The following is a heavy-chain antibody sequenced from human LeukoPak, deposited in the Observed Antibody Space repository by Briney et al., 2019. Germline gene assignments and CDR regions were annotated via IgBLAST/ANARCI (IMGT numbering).Heavy chain of an antibody. J-gene: IGHJ4*02. CDR2: IYYSGST. CDR1: GGSISSYY. V-gene: IGHV4-59*08. Sequence: SETLSLTCTVSGGSISSYYWSWIRQPPGKGLEWIGYIYYSGSTNYNPSLKSRVTISVDTSKNQFSLKLSSVTAADTAVYYCARHGYGEEHFDFWGKGNLVTVSS. D-gene: IGHD4/OR15-4a*01. CDR3: ARHGYGEEHFDF.